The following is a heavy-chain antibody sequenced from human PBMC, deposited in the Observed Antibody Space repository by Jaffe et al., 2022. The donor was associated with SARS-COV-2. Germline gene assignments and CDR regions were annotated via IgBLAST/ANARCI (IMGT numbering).Heavy chain of an antibody. V-gene: IGHV3-21*06. J-gene: IGHJ3*02. D-gene: IGHD6-13*01. Sequence: DVQLLESGGGLVKPGGSLRLSCAASRFTFSHCTMNWVRQAPGKGLEWLSSITNSSNFIYYADSVKGRFTISRDNANNSLYLQMNSLRAEDTALYYCARDREGAAAASAFDIWGQGTMVTVSS. CDR1: RFTFSHCT. CDR2: ITNSSNFI. CDR3: ARDREGAAAASAFDI.